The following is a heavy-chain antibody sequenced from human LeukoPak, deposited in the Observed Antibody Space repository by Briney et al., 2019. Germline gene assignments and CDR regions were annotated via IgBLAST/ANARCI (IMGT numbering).Heavy chain of an antibody. CDR2: IYYSGST. Sequence: PSETLSPTCTVSGGSVSSGSYYWSWIRQPPGKGLEWIGYIYYSGSTNYNPSLKSRVTISVDTSKNQFSLKLSSVTAADTAVYYCARFNREDTTRFDPWGQGTLVTVSS. V-gene: IGHV4-61*01. CDR3: ARFNREDTTRFDP. D-gene: IGHD2-15*01. J-gene: IGHJ5*02. CDR1: GGSVSSGSYY.